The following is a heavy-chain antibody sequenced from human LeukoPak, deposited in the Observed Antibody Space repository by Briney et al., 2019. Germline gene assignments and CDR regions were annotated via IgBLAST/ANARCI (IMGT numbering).Heavy chain of an antibody. CDR2: INPSGGST. CDR1: GYTFTSYY. J-gene: IGHJ6*02. D-gene: IGHD6-19*01. V-gene: IGHV1-46*01. Sequence: ASVKVSCKASGYTFTSYYMHWVRQAPGQGLEWMGIINPSGGSTSYAQKFQGRVTMTRDTSTSTVYMELSSLRSEDTAVYYCARDQLAVAGTHYYYGMDVWGQGTTVTVSS. CDR3: ARDQLAVAGTHYYYGMDV.